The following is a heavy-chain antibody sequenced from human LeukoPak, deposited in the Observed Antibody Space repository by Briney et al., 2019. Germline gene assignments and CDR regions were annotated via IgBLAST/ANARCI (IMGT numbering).Heavy chain of an antibody. CDR1: GSTVSSNY. V-gene: IGHV3-66*01. D-gene: IGHD3-16*01. CDR3: AREPSGGLGIDY. Sequence: AGGSLRLSCAASGSTVSSNYMGWVRQAPGKGLEWVSVIYSGGSTYYADSVKGRFTISRDNSKNTLYLQMNSLRAEDTAVYYCAREPSGGLGIDYWGQGTLVTVSS. J-gene: IGHJ4*02. CDR2: IYSGGST.